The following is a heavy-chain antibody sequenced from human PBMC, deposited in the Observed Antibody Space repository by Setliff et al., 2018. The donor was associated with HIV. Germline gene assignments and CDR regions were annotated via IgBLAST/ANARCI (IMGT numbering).Heavy chain of an antibody. CDR1: GYTFTDHY. V-gene: IGHV1-45*02. J-gene: IGHJ3*01. CDR3: ARSSRANESFDV. Sequence: ASVKVSCKASGYTFTDHYLHWVRQAPGQALEWMGWFTPFNDNTNYAQKYRGRISITRDRSMSTAYMELSSLRSEDTGMYYCARSSRANESFDVWCQGTMVTVSS. CDR2: FTPFNDNT.